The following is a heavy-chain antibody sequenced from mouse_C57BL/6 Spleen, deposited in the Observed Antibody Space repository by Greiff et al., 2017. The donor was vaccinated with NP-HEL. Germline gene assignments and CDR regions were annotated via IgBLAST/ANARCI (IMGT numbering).Heavy chain of an antibody. CDR3: TRLGRGYYFDY. CDR1: GFNIKDDY. D-gene: IGHD4-1*01. V-gene: IGHV14-4*01. Sequence: DVQLQESGAELVRPGASVKLSCTASGFNIKDDYMHWVKQRPEQGLEWIGWIDPENGDTEYASKFQGKATITADTSSNTAYLQLSSLTSEDTAVYYCTRLGRGYYFDYWGQGTTLTVSS. J-gene: IGHJ2*01. CDR2: IDPENGDT.